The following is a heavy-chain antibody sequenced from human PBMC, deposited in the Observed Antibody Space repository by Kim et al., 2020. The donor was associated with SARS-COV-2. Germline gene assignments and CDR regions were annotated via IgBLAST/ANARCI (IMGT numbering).Heavy chain of an antibody. CDR1: GGSFSGYY. CDR2: INHSGST. D-gene: IGHD3-3*01. Sequence: SETLSLTCAVYGGSFSGYYWSWIRQPPGKGLEWIGEINHSGSTNYNPSLKSRVTISVDTSKNQFSLKLSSVTAADTAVYYCARGWGVRFLEWLLARDAFDIWGQGTMVTVSS. CDR3: ARGWGVRFLEWLLARDAFDI. V-gene: IGHV4-34*01. J-gene: IGHJ3*02.